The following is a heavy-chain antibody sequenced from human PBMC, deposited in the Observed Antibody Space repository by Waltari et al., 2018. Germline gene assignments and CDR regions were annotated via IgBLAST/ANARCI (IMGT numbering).Heavy chain of an antibody. V-gene: IGHV1-3*01. CDR1: GYTFTSYA. CDR2: INAGNGNT. CDR3: ARDIAEYSSSAGDY. J-gene: IGHJ4*02. D-gene: IGHD6-6*01. Sequence: QVQLVQSGAEVKKPGASVKVSCKASGYTFTSYAMHWVRQAPGQRLEWMGWINAGNGNTKYSPKFQGRVTITRDTSASTAYMELSSLRSEDTAVYYCARDIAEYSSSAGDYWGQGTLVTVSS.